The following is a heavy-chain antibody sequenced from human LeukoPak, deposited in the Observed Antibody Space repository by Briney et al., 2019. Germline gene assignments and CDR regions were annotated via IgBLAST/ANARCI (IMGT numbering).Heavy chain of an antibody. CDR3: ARRLTQYDCFDP. J-gene: IGHJ5*02. V-gene: IGHV6-1*01. Sequence: SQTLSLTCAISGDSVSSNSVTWNWIRQSPSRGLEWLARTYYRSTWYNDYAVSVRGRITVNPDTSKNQFSLHLNSVTPEDTAVYYCARRLTQYDCFDPWGQGILATVSS. CDR1: GDSVSSNSVT. CDR2: TYYRSTWYN. D-gene: IGHD2-2*01.